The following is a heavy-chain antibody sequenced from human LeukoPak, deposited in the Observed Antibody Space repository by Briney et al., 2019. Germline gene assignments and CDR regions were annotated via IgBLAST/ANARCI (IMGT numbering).Heavy chain of an antibody. CDR2: ISAYNGNT. Sequence: ASVKVSCKASGYTFTGYGITWVRQAPGQGLEWMGWISAYNGNTNYAQKLQGRVTMTTDTSTSTAFMELRSLRSDDTAVYYCAREVYYGSGSYYDYYGMDVWGQGTTVTVSS. CDR3: AREVYYGSGSYYDYYGMDV. V-gene: IGHV1-18*01. D-gene: IGHD3-10*01. J-gene: IGHJ6*02. CDR1: GYTFTGYG.